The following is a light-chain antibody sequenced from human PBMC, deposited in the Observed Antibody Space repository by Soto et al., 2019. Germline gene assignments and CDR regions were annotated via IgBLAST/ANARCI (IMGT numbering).Light chain of an antibody. CDR3: QQFSSYPLT. Sequence: GDRVTITCPASQSISRYLNWYQQKPGKAPKLLIYAASSLQSGVPSRFSGSGSGTDFTLTISRLEPEDFAVYYCQQFSSYPLTFGGGTKVDI. J-gene: IGKJ4*01. V-gene: IGKV1-39*02. CDR2: AAS. CDR1: QSISRY.